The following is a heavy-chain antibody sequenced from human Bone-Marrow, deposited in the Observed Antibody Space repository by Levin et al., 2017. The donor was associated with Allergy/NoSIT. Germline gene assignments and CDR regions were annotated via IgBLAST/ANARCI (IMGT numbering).Heavy chain of an antibody. CDR2: ISYDGSNK. J-gene: IGHJ2*01. V-gene: IGHV3-30*18. Sequence: GESLKISCAASGFTFSSYGMHWVRQAPGKGLEWVAVISYDGSNKYYADSVKGRFTISRDNSKNTLYLQMNSLRAEDTAVYYCAKGRLYSGSPGWYFDLWGRGTLVTVSS. CDR3: AKGRLYSGSPGWYFDL. CDR1: GFTFSSYG. D-gene: IGHD1-26*01.